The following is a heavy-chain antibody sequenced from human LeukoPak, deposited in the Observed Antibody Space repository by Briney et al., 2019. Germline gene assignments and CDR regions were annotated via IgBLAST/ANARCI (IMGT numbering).Heavy chain of an antibody. CDR3: ATANLYCSSTSCYGGWFDP. Sequence: SETLPLTCTVSGGSISSSSYYWGWIRQPPGKGLEWIGSIYYSGSTYYNPSLKSRVTISVDTSKNQFSLKLSSVTAADTAVYYCATANLYCSSTSCYGGWFDPWGQGTLVTVSS. CDR1: GGSISSSSYY. D-gene: IGHD2-2*01. V-gene: IGHV4-39*01. CDR2: IYYSGST. J-gene: IGHJ5*02.